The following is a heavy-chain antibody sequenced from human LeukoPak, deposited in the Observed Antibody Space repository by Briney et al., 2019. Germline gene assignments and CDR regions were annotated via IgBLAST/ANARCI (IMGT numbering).Heavy chain of an antibody. CDR1: GGSVSSSIYY. Sequence: SETLSLTCTVSGGSVSSSIYYWGWIRQPPGRGLVWIGSIYYSGSTYYNPSLKSRVTISVDTSNNQFSLKLNSVTAADTAVYYCARVGGLGESSGYYHDYWGQGTLVTVSS. CDR2: IYYSGST. CDR3: ARVGGLGESSGYYHDY. D-gene: IGHD3-22*01. V-gene: IGHV4-39*07. J-gene: IGHJ4*02.